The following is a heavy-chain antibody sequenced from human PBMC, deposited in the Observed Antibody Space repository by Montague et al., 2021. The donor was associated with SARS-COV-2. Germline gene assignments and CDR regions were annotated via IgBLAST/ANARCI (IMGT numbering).Heavy chain of an antibody. CDR1: GDSVSRNISA. J-gene: IGHJ3*01. D-gene: IGHD2-8*02. Sequence: CAISGDSVSRNISAWHWIRKSPSRGLEWLGRTRYTSARYETYALSVQSRITITADTSKNQFSLHLNSVTPEDTAVYYCARDLYWAFDAWGLGTTVTVSA. V-gene: IGHV6-1*01. CDR3: ARDLYWAFDA. CDR2: TRYTSARYE.